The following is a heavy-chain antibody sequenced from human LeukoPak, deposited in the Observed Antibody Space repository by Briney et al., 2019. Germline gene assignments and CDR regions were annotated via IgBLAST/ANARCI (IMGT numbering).Heavy chain of an antibody. CDR3: AKDRAYYSYSSDYYLVRAYDY. J-gene: IGHJ4*02. D-gene: IGHD3-22*01. CDR1: GFTFSSYE. Sequence: GGSLRLSCAASGFTFSSYEMNWVRQAPGKGLEWVSYISSSGSTIYYADSVKGRFTISRDNAKNSLYLQMNSLRAEDTAVYYCAKDRAYYSYSSDYYLVRAYDYWGQGTLVTVSS. V-gene: IGHV3-48*03. CDR2: ISSSGSTI.